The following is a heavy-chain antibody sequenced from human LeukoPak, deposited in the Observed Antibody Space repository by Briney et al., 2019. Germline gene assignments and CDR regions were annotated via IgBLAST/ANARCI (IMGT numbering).Heavy chain of an antibody. CDR1: GFTFSNYD. CDR3: AKSTSSWERVDY. V-gene: IGHV3-33*06. Sequence: GRSLRLPCAASGFTFSNYDMHWVRQAPGKGLEWVAITWSDGSDKYYADSVKGRFTISRDDSKNTMYLQMNTLRAEDTAVYYCAKSTSSWERVDYWGQGTLVTVSS. J-gene: IGHJ4*02. D-gene: IGHD6-13*01. CDR2: TWSDGSDK.